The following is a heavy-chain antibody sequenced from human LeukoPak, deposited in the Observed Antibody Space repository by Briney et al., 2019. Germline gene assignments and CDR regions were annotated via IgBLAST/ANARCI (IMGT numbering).Heavy chain of an antibody. CDR1: GFTFSSYA. J-gene: IGHJ6*03. V-gene: IGHV3-23*01. CDR3: AKDSPGAAAGTSPNDYMDV. D-gene: IGHD6-13*01. CDR2: ISGSGGST. Sequence: QPGGSLRLSCAASGFTFSSYAMSWVRQAPGKGLEWVSAISGSGGSTYYADSVKGRFTISRDNSKNALYLQMNSLRAEDTAVYYCAKDSPGAAAGTSPNDYMDVWGKGTTATVSS.